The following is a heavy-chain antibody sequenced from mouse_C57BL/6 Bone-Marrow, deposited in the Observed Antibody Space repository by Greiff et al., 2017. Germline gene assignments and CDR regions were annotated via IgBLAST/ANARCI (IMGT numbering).Heavy chain of an antibody. CDR1: GYAFTNYL. J-gene: IGHJ4*01. D-gene: IGHD2-2*01. V-gene: IGHV1-54*01. CDR3: ARRWLRLYYAMDY. CDR2: INPGSGGT. Sequence: QVQLQQSGAELVRPGTSVKVSCKASGYAFTNYLIEWVKQRPGQGLEWIGVINPGSGGTNYNEKFKGKATLTADKSSSTAYMQLSSLTSEDSAVYFCARRWLRLYYAMDYWGQGTSVTVSS.